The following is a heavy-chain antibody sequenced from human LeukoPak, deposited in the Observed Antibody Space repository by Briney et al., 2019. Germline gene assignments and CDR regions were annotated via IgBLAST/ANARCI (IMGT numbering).Heavy chain of an antibody. J-gene: IGHJ4*02. D-gene: IGHD1-26*01. Sequence: GRSMRLSCAASGITFSSDATHWVRQAPGKGLEWVAFISYDGSNKYYAESVKGRFTISRDDSKNTLYLQMNSLRAEDTAVYYCATPGGKWELSGIDYWGQGTLVTVSS. CDR1: GITFSSDA. CDR2: ISYDGSNK. CDR3: ATPGGKWELSGIDY. V-gene: IGHV3-30-3*01.